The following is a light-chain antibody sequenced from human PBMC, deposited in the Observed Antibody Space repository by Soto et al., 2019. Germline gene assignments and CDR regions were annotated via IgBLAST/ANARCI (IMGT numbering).Light chain of an antibody. V-gene: IGKV1-12*01. J-gene: IGKJ3*01. CDR1: QDIGTW. Sequence: DIQLTQSPSSVSASVGDRVTITCRASQDIGTWLAWYQQKPGKAPKLLIYVASNLQSGVPSRFSGAGSGTDFNLTITSLQPEDFATYRCQQADSFAFTFGPGTKVDFK. CDR2: VAS. CDR3: QQADSFAFT.